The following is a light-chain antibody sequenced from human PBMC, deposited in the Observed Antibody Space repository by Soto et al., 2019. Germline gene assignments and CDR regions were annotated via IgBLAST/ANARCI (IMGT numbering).Light chain of an antibody. CDR2: EGS. V-gene: IGLV2-23*01. J-gene: IGLJ3*02. CDR3: CSHAGSSTSE. CDR1: SSDVGSYNL. Sequence: QSALTQPASVSGSPGQSITISCTGTSSDVGSYNLVSWYQQHPGKAPKLMIYEGSKRPSGVSNRFSGSKSGNTASLTISGRQAEDEADYCCCSHAGSSTSEFGGGTKLTVL.